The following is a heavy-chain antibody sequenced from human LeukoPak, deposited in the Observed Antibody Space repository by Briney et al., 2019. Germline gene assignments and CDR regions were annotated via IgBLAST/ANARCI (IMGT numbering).Heavy chain of an antibody. CDR1: GFTFSNFW. CDR2: ISSSGSTK. Sequence: PGGSLRLSCTASGFTFSNFWMGWVRQAPGKGLEWVSYISSSGSTKYYADYVKGRFTISRDNAKNSLYLQMNSLRAEDTAVYYCARCWSRPYYYGMDVWGQGTTVTVSS. J-gene: IGHJ6*02. V-gene: IGHV3-11*01. D-gene: IGHD3-3*01. CDR3: ARCWSRPYYYGMDV.